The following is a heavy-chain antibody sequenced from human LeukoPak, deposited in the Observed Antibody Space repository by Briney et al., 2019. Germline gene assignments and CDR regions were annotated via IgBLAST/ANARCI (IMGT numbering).Heavy chain of an antibody. CDR3: ARGGTWFDV. D-gene: IGHD3-16*01. V-gene: IGHV1-46*01. CDR1: GYTFTGYY. J-gene: IGHJ5*02. CDR2: INPSGGST. Sequence: ASVKVSCKASGYTFTGYYMHWVRQAPGQGLEWMGIINPSGGSTSYAQKFQGRVTITTDTSLSTLYMELNSLKSDDTAVYYCARGGTWFDVWGQGTLVTVSS.